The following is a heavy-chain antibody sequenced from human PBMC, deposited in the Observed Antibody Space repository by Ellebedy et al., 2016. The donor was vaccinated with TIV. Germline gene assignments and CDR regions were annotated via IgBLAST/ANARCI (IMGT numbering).Heavy chain of an antibody. D-gene: IGHD3-10*01. CDR2: IRSKVGSYTT. CDR3: ARAPGSGSR. V-gene: IGHV3-72*01. Sequence: GGSLRLSXAASGFTFSDHHMDWVRQAPGKGLEWVGRIRSKVGSYTTEYAASVKGRFTISRDDSKNSLYLQMNSLKTEDTAVYYCARAPGSGSRWGQGTLVTVSS. J-gene: IGHJ4*02. CDR1: GFTFSDHH.